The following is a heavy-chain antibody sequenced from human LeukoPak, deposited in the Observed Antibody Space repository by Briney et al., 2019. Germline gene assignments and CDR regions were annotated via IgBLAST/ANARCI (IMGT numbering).Heavy chain of an antibody. CDR2: ISSSGSTI. CDR3: ARVFSLPSRMGATTAY. CDR1: GFTFSSYE. J-gene: IGHJ4*02. Sequence: PGGSLRLACAASGFTFSSYEMNWVRQAPGKGLEWVSYISSSGSTIYYADSVKGRFTISRDNAKNSLYLQMNSLRAEDMAVYYCARVFSLPSRMGATTAYWGQGTLVTVSS. D-gene: IGHD1-26*01. V-gene: IGHV3-48*03.